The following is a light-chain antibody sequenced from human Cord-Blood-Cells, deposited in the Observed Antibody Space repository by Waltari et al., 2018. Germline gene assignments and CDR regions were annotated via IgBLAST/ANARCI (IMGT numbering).Light chain of an antibody. V-gene: IGKV4-1*01. J-gene: IGKJ4*01. CDR1: QSVLYSSNNKNY. CDR2: WAS. Sequence: DIVMTQSPDSLAVSLGERATINCKSSQSVLYSSNNKNYLAWYQQKPGQPPKLLIYWASSWESGVPDRFSGSGSGTDFTLTISSLQPEDFAAYYCQQSYSTPPDFGGGTKVEIK. CDR3: QQSYSTPPD.